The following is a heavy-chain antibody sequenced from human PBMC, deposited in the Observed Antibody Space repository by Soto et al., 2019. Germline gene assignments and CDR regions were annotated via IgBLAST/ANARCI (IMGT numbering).Heavy chain of an antibody. J-gene: IGHJ4*02. CDR3: ATSLVTSRARVDY. V-gene: IGHV4-31*03. D-gene: IGHD1-26*01. CDR2: IYYTGIT. CDR1: GGSIYTGGFY. Sequence: SETLSLTCTVSGGSIYTGGFYWSWIRQLPGKGLEWLGYIYYTGITQYTPSLKSRLSISTDTSDNQFSLRLNSVTAADTAVYYCATSLVTSRARVDYWGQGTPVTVSS.